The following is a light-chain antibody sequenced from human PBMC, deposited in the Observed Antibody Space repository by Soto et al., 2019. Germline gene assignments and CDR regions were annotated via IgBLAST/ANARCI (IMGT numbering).Light chain of an antibody. J-gene: IGKJ2*01. CDR1: RSVRDN. CDR2: GAS. V-gene: IGKV3-15*01. Sequence: EIVMTHSPATLSVSPGETVTLSCRASRSVRDNLAWYQQKPGQAPRLLIYGASTRATGIPARFSGSGSGTEFTLTINSLQSEDFPLYFCQQSNNWPYTFGQGTKLEIK. CDR3: QQSNNWPYT.